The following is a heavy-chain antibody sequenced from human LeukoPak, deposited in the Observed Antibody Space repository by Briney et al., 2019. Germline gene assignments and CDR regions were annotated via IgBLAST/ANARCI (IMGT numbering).Heavy chain of an antibody. CDR3: ARGTMFPYYFDY. Sequence: PGGSLRLSCAASAFTFSSYSMKWVRQAPGKGLEWVSFISSSSSYIYYADSVKGRFTISRDNAKNSLYLQMNSLRAEDTAVYYCARGTMFPYYFDYWGQGTLVTVSS. D-gene: IGHD3-10*02. CDR1: AFTFSSYS. CDR2: ISSSSSYI. J-gene: IGHJ4*02. V-gene: IGHV3-21*01.